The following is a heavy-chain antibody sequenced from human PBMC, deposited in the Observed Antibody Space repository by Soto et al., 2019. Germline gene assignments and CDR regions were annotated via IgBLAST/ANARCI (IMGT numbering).Heavy chain of an antibody. CDR3: AKGGWQHFSYYFDY. CDR1: GFTFSSYA. CDR2: ISYDGSNK. V-gene: IGHV3-30*18. D-gene: IGHD2-15*01. J-gene: IGHJ4*02. Sequence: PGGSLRLSCAASGFTFSSYAMSWVRQAPGKGLEWVAVISYDGSNKYYADSVKGRFTFSRDNSKNTLYLQMHSLRPEDTAVYYCAKGGWQHFSYYFDYWGQGALVTVSS.